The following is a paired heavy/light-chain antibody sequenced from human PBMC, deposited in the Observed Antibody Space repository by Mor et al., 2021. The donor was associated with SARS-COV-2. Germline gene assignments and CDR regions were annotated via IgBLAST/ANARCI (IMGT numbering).Heavy chain of an antibody. CDR3: ARAVGWHWGLDV. V-gene: IGHV4-61*01. J-gene: IGHJ6*02. CDR1: GGSVNSGSYY. CDR2: VYYTGST. D-gene: IGHD6-19*01. Sequence: QVQLEESGPGLVKPSETLSLTCTVSGGSVNSGSYYWSWIRQPPGQGLEWIGYVYYTGSTNHNPSLKSRVTISADMSKNQFSLKLTSVTAPDTAVYYCARAVGWHWGLDVWGQGTTVTVSS.
Light chain of an antibody. J-gene: IGLJ2*01. CDR1: SSDVGGYDY. V-gene: IGLV2-14*01. CDR2: DVS. Sequence: QSALTQPASVSGSPGQSITISCTGTSSDVGGYDYVSWYQQHPGKAPKLMIYDVSNRPSGVSNRFSGSKSGNTASLTISGLQTEDEADYSCSSYTTSSTLVFGGGTKLTVL. CDR3: SSYTTSSTLV.